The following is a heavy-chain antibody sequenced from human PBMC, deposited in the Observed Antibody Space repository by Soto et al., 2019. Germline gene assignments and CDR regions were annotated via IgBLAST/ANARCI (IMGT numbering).Heavy chain of an antibody. J-gene: IGHJ6*02. V-gene: IGHV4-59*08. CDR3: ARKGFGPLHGLVDV. D-gene: IGHD3-10*01. CDR2: VHHSWGS. CDR1: GGSISSYY. Sequence: QVQLQESGPGLVKPSETLSLSCTVSGGSISSYYWSWFRQSPGKRMEWIGYVHHSWGSSYNPSLPRXVXXSLDTSKSQFSLKVTSVTATDPAVYYCARKGFGPLHGLVDVWGQGTTVTVSS.